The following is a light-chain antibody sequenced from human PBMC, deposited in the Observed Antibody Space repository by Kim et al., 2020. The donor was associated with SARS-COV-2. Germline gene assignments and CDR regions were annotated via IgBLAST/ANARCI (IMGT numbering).Light chain of an antibody. CDR2: GKN. V-gene: IGLV3-19*01. CDR1: RLRSDF. J-gene: IGLJ3*02. CDR3: NSRDSSGWV. Sequence: VAMGQTVRIPCQEDRLRSDFASWYQKNPGQAPVLVIYGKNNRPSGIPDRFSGSNPGNTASLTITGAQAEEEADYSFNSRDSSGWVFGGGTQLTVL.